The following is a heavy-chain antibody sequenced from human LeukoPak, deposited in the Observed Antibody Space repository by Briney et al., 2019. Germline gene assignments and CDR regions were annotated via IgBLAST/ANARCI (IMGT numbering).Heavy chain of an antibody. V-gene: IGHV4-61*02. J-gene: IGHJ4*02. D-gene: IGHD3-22*01. CDR2: ISSSGST. CDR3: ARAYDSSGYYPYYFDY. CDR1: GDSISSGDYY. Sequence: PSETLSLTCTVSGDSISSGDYYWSWIRQPAGKGLEWIGRISSSGSTNYNPSLKSRVTISVDTSKNQFSLKLSSVTAADTAVYYCARAYDSSGYYPYYFDYWGQGTLVTVSS.